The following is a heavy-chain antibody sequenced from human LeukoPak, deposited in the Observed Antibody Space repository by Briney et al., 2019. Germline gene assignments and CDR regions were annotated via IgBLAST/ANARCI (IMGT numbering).Heavy chain of an antibody. V-gene: IGHV1-18*04. CDR3: ARDRAPAGATSYYYYGMDV. CDR1: RYTFTSYG. D-gene: IGHD1-26*01. Sequence: GASVKVSCKASRYTFTSYGISWVRQAPGQGLEWMGWISAYNGNTNYAQKLQGRVTMTTDTSTSTAYMELRSLRSDDTAVYYCARDRAPAGATSYYYYGMDVWGEGTTVTVSS. J-gene: IGHJ6*04. CDR2: ISAYNGNT.